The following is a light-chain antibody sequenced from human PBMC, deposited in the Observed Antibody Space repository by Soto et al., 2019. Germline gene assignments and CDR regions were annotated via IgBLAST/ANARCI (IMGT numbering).Light chain of an antibody. V-gene: IGKV3-20*01. CDR2: GAS. Sequence: EIVMTQSPASLSVCPRETATLSCRASQSINRYLAWYQHKPGQAPRLLIYGASSRATGIPDRFSGTVSGTDFTLTISRLEPEDFAVYYCQQYGSSPITFGQGTRLAIK. CDR3: QQYGSSPIT. J-gene: IGKJ5*01. CDR1: QSINRY.